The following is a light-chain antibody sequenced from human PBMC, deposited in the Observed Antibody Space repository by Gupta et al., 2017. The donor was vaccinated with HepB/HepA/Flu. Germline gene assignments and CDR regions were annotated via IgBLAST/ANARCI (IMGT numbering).Light chain of an antibody. Sequence: EIVMTQSPATLSVSPGERATLSCRASQSVRSKLAWYQQKPGQAPRLLIYDASTRATGVPARFSGSGSGTEFTLTISSLQSEDFAVYYCQQYSKWYTFGQGTKLEIK. CDR3: QQYSKWYT. J-gene: IGKJ2*01. CDR1: QSVRSK. CDR2: DAS. V-gene: IGKV3-15*01.